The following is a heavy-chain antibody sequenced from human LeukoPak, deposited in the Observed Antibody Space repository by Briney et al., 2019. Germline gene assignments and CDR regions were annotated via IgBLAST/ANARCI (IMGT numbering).Heavy chain of an antibody. J-gene: IGHJ4*02. D-gene: IGHD3-22*01. CDR1: GYTFTSYY. CDR3: ARNQYYYDSSGYSADFDY. Sequence: ASVKVSCKASGYTFTSYYMHWVRQPPGQGLEWMGIINPSGGSTSYAQKFQGRVTMTRDTSTSTVYMELSSLRSEDTAVYYCARNQYYYDSSGYSADFDYWGQGTLVTVSS. CDR2: INPSGGST. V-gene: IGHV1-46*01.